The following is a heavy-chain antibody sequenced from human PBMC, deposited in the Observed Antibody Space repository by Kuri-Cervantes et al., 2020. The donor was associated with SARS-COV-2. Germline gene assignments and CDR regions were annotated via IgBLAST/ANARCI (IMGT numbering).Heavy chain of an antibody. J-gene: IGHJ4*02. D-gene: IGHD6-19*01. CDR3: ARTSWIAVGGGFDY. CDR1: WFSLSSNGMR. Sequence: SGPTLVIPTQTLTLTCTFSWFSLSSNGMRVSWIRQSPGKALEWLARFDWDGDKFYRPSLKTRLTISKDTSKNQVVLRMTNMDPGDTATYYCARTSWIAVGGGFDYWGQGILVTVSS. CDR2: FDWDGDK. V-gene: IGHV2-70*04.